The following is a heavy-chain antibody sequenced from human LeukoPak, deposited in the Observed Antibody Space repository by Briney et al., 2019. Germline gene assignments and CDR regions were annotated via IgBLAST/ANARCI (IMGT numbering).Heavy chain of an antibody. Sequence: GRSLRLSCAASGFTFSSYAMHWVRQAPGKGLEWVAVISYDGSNKYYADSVKGRFTISRDNSKNTLYLQMNSLRAEDTAPYYCAGGELSAFDYWGQGTLVTLSS. CDR3: AGGELSAFDY. J-gene: IGHJ4*02. V-gene: IGHV3-30*04. CDR1: GFTFSSYA. CDR2: ISYDGSNK. D-gene: IGHD3-16*02.